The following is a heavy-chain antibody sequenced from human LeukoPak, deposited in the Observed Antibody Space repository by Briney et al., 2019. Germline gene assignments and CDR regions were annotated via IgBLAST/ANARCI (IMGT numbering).Heavy chain of an antibody. D-gene: IGHD7-27*01. J-gene: IGHJ3*02. CDR1: GDSIISGTYY. V-gene: IGHV4-39*02. Sequence: PSETLSLTCTVSGDSIISGTYYWGWIRQPPGKGLEWIGYFYYSGTTYFNPSLKSRVTISLDTSKNQFSLTLNSVTAADTAVYYCARESSHWEYAFDIWGQGTMVTVSS. CDR2: FYYSGTT. CDR3: ARESSHWEYAFDI.